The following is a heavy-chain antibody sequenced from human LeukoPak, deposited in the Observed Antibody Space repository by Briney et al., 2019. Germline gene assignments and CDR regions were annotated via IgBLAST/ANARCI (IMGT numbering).Heavy chain of an antibody. V-gene: IGHV3-53*01. CDR3: ARATLDN. Sequence: GGSLRLSCAASGFTVSDNYISWVRQAPGKGLEWVSVIYSGGSTKYADSVKARFTISRDNSRNTVYLQMNSLRADDTAVYYCARATLDNWGQGTLVTVS. CDR1: GFTVSDNY. J-gene: IGHJ4*02. CDR2: IYSGGST.